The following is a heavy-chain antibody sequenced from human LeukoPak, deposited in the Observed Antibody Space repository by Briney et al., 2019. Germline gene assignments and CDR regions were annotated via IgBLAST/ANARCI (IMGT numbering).Heavy chain of an antibody. CDR3: ARQTFGVLYFDS. V-gene: IGHV4-59*08. CDR2: IYYSGTT. Sequence: SETLSLTCTVSGGSISSYYWSWIRQPPGKGLEWIGYIYYSGTTNYNPSLKSRVTISTDMSKNEVSLKLSSVTAADTAVYYCARQTFGVLYFDSWGQGTRVIVSS. D-gene: IGHD3-10*01. CDR1: GGSISSYY. J-gene: IGHJ4*02.